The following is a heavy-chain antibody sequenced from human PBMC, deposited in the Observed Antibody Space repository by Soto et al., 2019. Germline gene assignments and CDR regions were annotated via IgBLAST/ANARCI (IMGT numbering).Heavy chain of an antibody. CDR3: ARSPQPTRGIHWYFDL. D-gene: IGHD1-26*01. Sequence: QVQMVESGGGVVQPGRSLGLSCAASGFTFNTYGMHWVRQAPGKGLEWVAAISYDGINKYYVDSVKGRFTISRDNSKNTLYVHMNSLRAEDTALYYCARSPQPTRGIHWYFDLWGRGILVTVSS. J-gene: IGHJ2*01. CDR2: ISYDGINK. V-gene: IGHV3-30*03. CDR1: GFTFNTYG.